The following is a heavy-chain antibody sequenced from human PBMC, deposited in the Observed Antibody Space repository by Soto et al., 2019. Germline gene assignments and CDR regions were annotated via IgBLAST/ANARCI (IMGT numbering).Heavy chain of an antibody. Sequence: GASVKVSCKASVYTFTDFYMHWVRQAHGKGLEWMGWINPNSGGSKNAQKFHGRVTLTRDTSISTAYMELSRLASDDPAVYSCARGSSIFGVVSSRSRFDYWGQGTLVTVSS. D-gene: IGHD3-3*02. CDR2: INPNSGGS. CDR1: VYTFTDFY. V-gene: IGHV1-2*02. J-gene: IGHJ4*02. CDR3: ARGSSIFGVVSSRSRFDY.